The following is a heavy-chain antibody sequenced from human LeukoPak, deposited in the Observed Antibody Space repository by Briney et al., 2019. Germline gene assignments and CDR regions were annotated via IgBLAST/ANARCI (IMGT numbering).Heavy chain of an antibody. CDR3: ARDWIVVVVAATDAFDI. Sequence: SETLSLTCTVSGGSISSGSYYWSWIRQPAGKGLEWIGRIYTSGSTNYNPSLKSRVTISVDTSKNQFSLKLSSVTAADTAVYYCARDWIVVVVAATDAFDIWGQGTMVTVSS. CDR2: IYTSGST. V-gene: IGHV4-61*02. CDR1: GGSISSGSYY. J-gene: IGHJ3*02. D-gene: IGHD2-15*01.